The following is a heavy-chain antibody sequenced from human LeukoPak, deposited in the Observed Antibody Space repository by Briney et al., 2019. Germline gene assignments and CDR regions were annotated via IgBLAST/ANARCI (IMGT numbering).Heavy chain of an antibody. V-gene: IGHV1-2*02. J-gene: IGHJ5*02. CDR2: INPNSGGT. CDR3: ARGTTGYCSSTSCSNWFDP. Sequence: GASVKVSCKASEYTFTNYYMHWVRQAPGQGLEWMGWINPNSGGTNYAQKFQGRVTMTRDTSISTAYMELSRLRSDDTAVYYCARGTTGYCSSTSCSNWFDPWGQGTLVTVSS. D-gene: IGHD2-2*01. CDR1: EYTFTNYY.